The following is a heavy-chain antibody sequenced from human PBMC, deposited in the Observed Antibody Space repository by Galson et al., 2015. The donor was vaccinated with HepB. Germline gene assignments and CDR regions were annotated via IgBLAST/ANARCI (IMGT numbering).Heavy chain of an antibody. V-gene: IGHV1-46*04. J-gene: IGHJ4*02. CDR3: ARVPGGYGFEAFDY. Sequence: SVKVSCKASGYTFTSYYMHWVRQTPGQGLEWMGIINPSGGSTSYAQKLQGRVTMTRDTFTSTVYMELSSLRSEDTAVYYCARVPGGYGFEAFDYWGQGTLVTVSS. D-gene: IGHD5-18*01. CDR1: GYTFTSYY. CDR2: INPSGGST.